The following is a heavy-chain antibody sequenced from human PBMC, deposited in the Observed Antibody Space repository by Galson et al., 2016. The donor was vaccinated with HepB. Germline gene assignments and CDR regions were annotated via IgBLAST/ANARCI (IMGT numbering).Heavy chain of an antibody. V-gene: IGHV1-18*01. CDR1: GYTFASYG. Sequence: SVKVSCKASGYTFASYGIAWVRQAPGQGLEWMGWISSYDDNIKYAQKFQGRPTMTIDTSTDTAYMELRSLRSDDTAIYYCARERGNYAYFDDWGQGTLVTVSS. CDR2: ISSYDDNI. J-gene: IGHJ4*02. CDR3: ARERGNYAYFDD. D-gene: IGHD4-11*01.